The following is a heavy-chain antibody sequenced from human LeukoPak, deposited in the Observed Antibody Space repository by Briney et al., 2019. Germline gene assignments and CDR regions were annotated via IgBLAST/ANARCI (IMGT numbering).Heavy chain of an antibody. J-gene: IGHJ6*03. CDR2: IYHSGST. V-gene: IGHV4-38-2*02. CDR3: ARAQHSGRRHYYYMDV. CDR1: GYSISSGYY. D-gene: IGHD1-14*01. Sequence: PSETLSLTCTVSGYSISSGYYWDWIRQPPGKGLEWIGGIYHSGSTYYNPSLKSRVTMSVDTSKNQFSLKLRSVTAADTAVYYCARAQHSGRRHYYYMDVWGKGTTVTVSS.